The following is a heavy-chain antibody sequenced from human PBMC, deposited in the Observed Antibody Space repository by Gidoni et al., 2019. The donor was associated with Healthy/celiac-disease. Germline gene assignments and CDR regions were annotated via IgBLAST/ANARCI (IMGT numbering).Heavy chain of an antibody. D-gene: IGHD2-8*02. V-gene: IGHV4-34*01. CDR2: INHSGST. CDR3: ARGRDGDLV. Sequence: QVPLQQFGPGLFKPSETLSLTCAVYGGSFSGYYWSWIRQPPGKGLEWIGEINHSGSTNYNPSLKSRVTISVDKSKNQFSLKLSSVTAADTAVYYCARGRDGDLVWGQGTLVTVSS. CDR1: GGSFSGYY. J-gene: IGHJ4*02.